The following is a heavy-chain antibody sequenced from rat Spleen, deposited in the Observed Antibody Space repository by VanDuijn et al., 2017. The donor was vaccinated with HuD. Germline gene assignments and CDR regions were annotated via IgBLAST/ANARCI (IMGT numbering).Heavy chain of an antibody. J-gene: IGHJ2*01. CDR1: GFTFNNYW. D-gene: IGHD1-6*01. CDR3: TRRYTTDYYYAFDY. Sequence: EVQLVESGGGLVQPGRSLKLSCVASGFTFNNYWMSWIRQAQGKGLEWVASITHTGGSIYYPDSVRGQFTISRNNAQNPLSRQMNTLRSEDTATYYCTRRYTTDYYYAFDYWGQGVMVTVSS. V-gene: IGHV5-31*01. CDR2: ITHTGGSI.